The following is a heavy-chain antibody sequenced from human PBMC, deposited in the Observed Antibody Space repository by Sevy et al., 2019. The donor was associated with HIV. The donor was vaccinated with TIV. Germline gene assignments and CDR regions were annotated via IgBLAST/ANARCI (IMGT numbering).Heavy chain of an antibody. CDR1: GFTFSSYA. D-gene: IGHD2-21*02. Sequence: GGSLRLSCAASGFTFSSYALLWVRQAPAKGLEWGSLISYDGSKKYYSASVKGRFAISRDESKTTLFLQMNSLRSEDTAIYYCARVGVSYCTDDCYHRFDYWGRGTLVTVSS. V-gene: IGHV3-30*09. CDR3: ARVGVSYCTDDCYHRFDY. J-gene: IGHJ4*02. CDR2: ISYDGSKK.